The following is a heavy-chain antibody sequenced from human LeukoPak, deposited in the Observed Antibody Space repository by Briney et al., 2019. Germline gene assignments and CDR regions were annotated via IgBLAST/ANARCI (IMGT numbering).Heavy chain of an antibody. V-gene: IGHV1-2*02. J-gene: IGHJ4*02. CDR3: AKDRDYYGSGSYKGYFDY. CDR1: GYTLTGYY. Sequence: ASVKVSCKASGYTLTGYYMHWVRQAPGQGLEWMGWINPNSGGTNYAQKFQGRVTMTRDTSISTAYMELSRLRSDDTAVYYCAKDRDYYGSGSYKGYFDYWGQGTLVTVSS. D-gene: IGHD3-10*01. CDR2: INPNSGGT.